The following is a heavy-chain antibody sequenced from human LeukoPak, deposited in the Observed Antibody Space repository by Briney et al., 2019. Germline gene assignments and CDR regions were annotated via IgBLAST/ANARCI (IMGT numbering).Heavy chain of an antibody. J-gene: IGHJ2*01. D-gene: IGHD2-2*01. Sequence: SETLSLTCTVSGGSISSSSYYWGWIRQPPGKGLEWVGSIYYSGSTYYNPSLKSRVTISVDTSKNQFSLKLSSVTAADTAVYYCARDKVSVVPAARGFFDLWGRGTLVTVSS. CDR1: GGSISSSSYY. CDR2: IYYSGST. CDR3: ARDKVSVVPAARGFFDL. V-gene: IGHV4-39*07.